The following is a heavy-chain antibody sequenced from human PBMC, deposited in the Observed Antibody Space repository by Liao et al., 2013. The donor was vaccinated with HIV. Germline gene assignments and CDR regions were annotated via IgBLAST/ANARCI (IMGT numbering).Heavy chain of an antibody. CDR2: INHSGST. D-gene: IGHD1-7*01. CDR3: ARGHPGXWNYGY. V-gene: IGHV4-34*01. Sequence: QVQLQQWGAGLLKPSETLSLKCAVYGGSFSGYYWSWIRQPPGKGLEWIGEINHSGSTNYNPSLKSRVTISVDTSKNQFSLKLSSVTAADTAVYYCARGHPGXWNYGYWGQGTLVTVSS. J-gene: IGHJ4*02. CDR1: GGSFSGYY.